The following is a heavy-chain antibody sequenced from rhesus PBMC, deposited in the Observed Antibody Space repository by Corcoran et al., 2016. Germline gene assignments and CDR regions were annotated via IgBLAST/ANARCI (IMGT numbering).Heavy chain of an antibody. D-gene: IGHD4-29*01. CDR3: ARDRTRGGSSWVSFDY. Sequence: QVQLQASGPGVVKPSDPLSLTFAVSAGSISDSSRFSWFRPPPAQGREWIGYIYGSSTSTNYNPSLKRRVTMSKDTSKNQFSLKLSSGTAADTAVYYCARDRTRGGSSWVSFDYWGQGVLVTVSS. V-gene: IGHV4S10*01. J-gene: IGHJ4*01. CDR2: IYGSSTST. CDR1: AGSISDSSR.